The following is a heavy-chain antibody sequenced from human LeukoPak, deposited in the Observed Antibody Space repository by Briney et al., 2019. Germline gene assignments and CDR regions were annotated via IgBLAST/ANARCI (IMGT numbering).Heavy chain of an antibody. D-gene: IGHD6-13*01. CDR3: ARQGIAAAPGWFDP. CDR1: GVSTSSSEW. CDR2: IHRDGRT. J-gene: IGHJ5*02. V-gene: IGHV4-4*02. Sequence: SGTLSLTCAVSGVSTSSSEWWIWVRQPPGQGLEWIGEIHRDGRTRYNPSLKSRVTMSMDYSKNQFSLSVTSVTAADTAVYYCARQGIAAAPGWFDPWGQGTLVTVSS.